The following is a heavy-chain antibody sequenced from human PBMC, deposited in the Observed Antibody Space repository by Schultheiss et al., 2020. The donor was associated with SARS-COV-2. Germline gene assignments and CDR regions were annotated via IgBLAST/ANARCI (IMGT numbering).Heavy chain of an antibody. V-gene: IGHV3-23*01. CDR1: GFTFSSYA. J-gene: IGHJ3*02. CDR3: AKDRGSGSYSDAFDI. D-gene: IGHD1-26*01. Sequence: GGSLRLSCAASGFTFSSYAMSWVRQAPGKGLEWVSAISGSGGSTYYADSVKGRFTISRDNAKNSLYLQMNSLRAEDTAVYYCAKDRGSGSYSDAFDIWGQGTMVTVSS. CDR2: ISGSGGST.